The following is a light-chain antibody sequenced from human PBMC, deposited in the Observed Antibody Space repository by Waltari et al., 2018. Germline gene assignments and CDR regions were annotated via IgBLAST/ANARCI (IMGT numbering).Light chain of an antibody. CDR3: SSYTSSSTLV. Sequence: QSALTQPASVSGSPGQSITISCTGTSSDVGGYNYVSWYQQHPGKAPKRMICEVSNRPSGVSNRFSGSKSGNTASLTISGLQAEDEADYYCSSYTSSSTLVFGGGTKLTVL. CDR2: EVS. V-gene: IGLV2-14*01. J-gene: IGLJ2*01. CDR1: SSDVGGYNY.